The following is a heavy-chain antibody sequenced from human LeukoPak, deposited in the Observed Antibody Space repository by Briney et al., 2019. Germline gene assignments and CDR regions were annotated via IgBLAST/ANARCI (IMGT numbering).Heavy chain of an antibody. CDR1: GFTFSSYA. D-gene: IGHD6-19*01. Sequence: GGSLRLSCAASGFTFSSYAMSWVRQAPGKGLEWVSAISGSGGSTYYADSVKDRFTISRDNSKNTLYLQMNSLRAEDTAVYYCAKSYSSGWCSFDYWGQGTLVTVSS. J-gene: IGHJ4*02. V-gene: IGHV3-23*01. CDR3: AKSYSSGWCSFDY. CDR2: ISGSGGST.